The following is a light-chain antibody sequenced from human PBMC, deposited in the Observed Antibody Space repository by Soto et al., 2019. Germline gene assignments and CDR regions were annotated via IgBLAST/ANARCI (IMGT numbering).Light chain of an antibody. CDR3: QHRRD. CDR1: QSVSSSY. V-gene: IGKV3D-20*02. J-gene: IGKJ5*01. CDR2: DAS. Sequence: QSPATLSVSPGERATLSCRASQSVSSSYLAWYQQKPGQAPRLLIYDASNRATGIPARFSGSGSGTDFTLTISSLDPEDFAVYYCQHRRDFGQGTRLEIK.